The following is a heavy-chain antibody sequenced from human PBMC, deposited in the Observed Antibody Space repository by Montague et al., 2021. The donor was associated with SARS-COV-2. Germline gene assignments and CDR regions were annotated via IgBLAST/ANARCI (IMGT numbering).Heavy chain of an antibody. J-gene: IGHJ5*01. CDR2: VYISGST. CDR1: GDSINNVNYF. D-gene: IGHD3-10*01. CDR3: ARVSGYGSGSSFNWFDS. Sequence: TLSLTCSVFGDSINNVNYFWSWIRQPAGKGLEWIGRVYISGSTDYNPSLKSRVTMLPDKSANELTLQVTSVTAADTAVYYCARVSGYGSGSSFNWFDSWGQGLVVTDSS. V-gene: IGHV4-61*02.